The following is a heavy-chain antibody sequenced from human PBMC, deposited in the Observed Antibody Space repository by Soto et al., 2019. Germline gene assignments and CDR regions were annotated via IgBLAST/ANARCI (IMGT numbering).Heavy chain of an antibody. CDR2: IDPSDSYT. J-gene: IGHJ4*02. Sequence: GESLKIPCKGSGYSFTSYWISWVRQMPGKGLEWMGRIDPSDSYTNYSPSFQGHVTISADKSISTAYLQWSSLKASDTAMYYCARHTQLSYQNHFDYWGQGTLVTVSS. CDR3: ARHTQLSYQNHFDY. D-gene: IGHD6-6*01. V-gene: IGHV5-10-1*01. CDR1: GYSFTSYW.